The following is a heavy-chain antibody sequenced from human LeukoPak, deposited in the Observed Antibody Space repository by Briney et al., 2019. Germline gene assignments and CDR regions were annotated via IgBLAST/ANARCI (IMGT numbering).Heavy chain of an antibody. V-gene: IGHV3-23*01. D-gene: IGHD1-26*01. CDR3: AKDRERRGSSNSDY. CDR1: GFTFSSYA. J-gene: IGHJ4*02. CDR2: ISGSGGST. Sequence: GGSLRLSCAASGFTFSSYAMSWVRQAPGKGLEWVSAISGSGGSTYYADSVKGRFSISRDNSKNTLYLQMNSLRAEDTAVYYCAKDRERRGSSNSDYWGQGTLVTVSS.